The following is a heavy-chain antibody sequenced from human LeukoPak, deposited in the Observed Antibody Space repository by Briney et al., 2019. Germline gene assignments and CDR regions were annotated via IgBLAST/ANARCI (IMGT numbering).Heavy chain of an antibody. CDR3: ARVAAAKRRQFDY. V-gene: IGHV1-69*06. Sequence: ASVKVSCKASGGTFSSYAISWVRQAPGQGLEWMGGIIPIFGTANYAQKFQGRVTITADKSTSTAYMELSSLRSEDTAVYYCARVAAAKRRQFDYWGQGTLVTVSS. CDR2: IIPIFGTA. CDR1: GGTFSSYA. J-gene: IGHJ4*02. D-gene: IGHD6-13*01.